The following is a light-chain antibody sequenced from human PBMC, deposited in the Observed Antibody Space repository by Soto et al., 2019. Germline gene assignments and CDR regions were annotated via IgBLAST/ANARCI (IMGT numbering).Light chain of an antibody. CDR3: QQYAGLPRT. J-gene: IGKJ2*01. Sequence: ETVMTQSPATLSVSPGDRVTLSCRASQSIGTNLLWLQQSPGQPPRLLISGASDRVAGVPDRFSGSGSGTDFTLTISGLQSEDCAVYYCQQYAGLPRTFGQGTKLEIK. CDR2: GAS. V-gene: IGKV3-15*01. CDR1: QSIGTN.